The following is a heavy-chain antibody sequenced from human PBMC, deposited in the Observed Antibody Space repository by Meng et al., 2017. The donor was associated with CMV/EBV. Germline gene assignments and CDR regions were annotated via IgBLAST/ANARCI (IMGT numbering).Heavy chain of an antibody. CDR1: GGTFSSYT. D-gene: IGHD2-2*01. CDR3: ARADIVVVPAAMRRPGYYGMDV. Sequence: SVKVSCKASGGTFSSYTISWVRQAPGQGLEWMGRIIPILVIANYAQKFQARVTITADKSTSTDYMELSSLRSEDTAVYYCARADIVVVPAAMRRPGYYGMDVWGQGTTVTVSS. V-gene: IGHV1-69*02. J-gene: IGHJ6*02. CDR2: IIPILVIA.